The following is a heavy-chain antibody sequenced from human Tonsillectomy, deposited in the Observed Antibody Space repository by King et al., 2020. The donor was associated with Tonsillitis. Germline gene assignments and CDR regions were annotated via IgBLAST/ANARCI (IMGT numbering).Heavy chain of an antibody. CDR3: AKDLGYGGPADI. CDR2: IYYIGNT. J-gene: IGHJ3*02. D-gene: IGHD4-23*01. CDR1: GGSISSGGYS. Sequence: VQLQESGPGLVKPSQTLSLTCAVSGGSISSGGYSWSWIRQPPGKGLEWIGYIYYIGNTYYNPSLKSRVTMSVDTSKNQFSLRLSSVTAADTAVYYCAKDLGYGGPADIWGRGTMVTVSS. V-gene: IGHV4-30-4*07.